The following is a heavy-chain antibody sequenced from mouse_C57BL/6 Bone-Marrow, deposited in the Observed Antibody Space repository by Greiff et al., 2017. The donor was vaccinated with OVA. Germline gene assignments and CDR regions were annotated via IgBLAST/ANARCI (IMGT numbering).Heavy chain of an antibody. J-gene: IGHJ1*03. D-gene: IGHD4-1*01. CDR2: GQGLEWIG. V-gene: IGHV1-87*01. CDR1: YTFSRRVH. CDR3: SEDSAVYYCAETGPYWYFDV. Sequence: QVQLQQSGPELARPWASVKISCQAFYTFSRRVHFAIRDTNYWMQWVKQRPGQGLEWIGAIYPGNGVPSYNQKFKGKATFTADKSSSTAYRQLSSRTSEDSAVYYCAETGPYWYFDVWGTGTTVTVSS.